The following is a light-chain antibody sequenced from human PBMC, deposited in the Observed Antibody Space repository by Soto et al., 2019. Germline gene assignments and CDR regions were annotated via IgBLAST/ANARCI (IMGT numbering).Light chain of an antibody. Sequence: EIVLTQSPGTLSLSPGERATLSCRASQSVSSSYLAWYQQKPGQAPRLLIYGASSRATGIPDRFSGSGSGTDFTLTISRLEPEDFAVCYCQQYGSSPHITFGQGTRLEIK. CDR2: GAS. V-gene: IGKV3-20*01. J-gene: IGKJ5*01. CDR1: QSVSSSY. CDR3: QQYGSSPHIT.